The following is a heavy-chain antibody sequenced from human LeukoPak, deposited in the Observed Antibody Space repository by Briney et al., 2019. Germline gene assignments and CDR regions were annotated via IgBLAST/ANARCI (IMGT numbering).Heavy chain of an antibody. Sequence: PSETLSLTCAVYGGSFSGYYWSWIRQPPGKGLEWIGEINHSGSTNYNPSLKSRVTISVDTSKNQFSLKLSSVTAADTAVYYCARAKERGSLLLDSWGQGSLVTVSS. CDR3: ARAKERGSLLLDS. V-gene: IGHV4-34*01. J-gene: IGHJ4*02. CDR2: INHSGST. D-gene: IGHD3-16*01. CDR1: GGSFSGYY.